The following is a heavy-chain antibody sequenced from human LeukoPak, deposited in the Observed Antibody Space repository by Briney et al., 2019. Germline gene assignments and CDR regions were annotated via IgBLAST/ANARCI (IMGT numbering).Heavy chain of an antibody. J-gene: IGHJ4*02. CDR3: AKPGYSGYGAPFDY. CDR1: GFTFSSYG. V-gene: IGHV3-30*18. CDR2: ISYDGSNK. D-gene: IGHD5-12*01. Sequence: GGSLRLSCAASGFTFSSYGMHWVRQAPGKGLERVAVISYDGSNKYYADSVKGRFTISRDNSKNTLYLQMNSLRAEDTAVYYCAKPGYSGYGAPFDYWGQGTLVTVSS.